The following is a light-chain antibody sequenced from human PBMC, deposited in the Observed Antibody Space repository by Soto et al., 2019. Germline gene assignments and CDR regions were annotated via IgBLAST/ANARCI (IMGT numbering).Light chain of an antibody. CDR3: QQYGSSPRWT. CDR2: DAS. CDR1: QSISTW. V-gene: IGKV1-5*01. Sequence: DIQMTQSPSTVSGSAGETVTITGRASQSISTWLAWYQQKPGKAPKLLIFDASSLKSGVPSRFSGGGSGTEFTLTISRLEPEDFAVYYCQQYGSSPRWTFGQGTKVDIK. J-gene: IGKJ1*01.